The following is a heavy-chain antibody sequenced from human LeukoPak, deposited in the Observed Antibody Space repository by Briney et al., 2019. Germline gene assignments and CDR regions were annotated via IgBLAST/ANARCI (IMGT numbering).Heavy chain of an antibody. CDR3: ARDQWVPTIGDDLDI. J-gene: IGHJ3*02. CDR1: ESTFSDYA. Sequence: GGSLRLSCAASESTFSDYAMTWVRQAPGKGLEWVSTITSSGDRTFYADAVKGRFTISRDNSKNILNLRMNSLRVEDTAVYYCARDQWVPTIGDDLDIWGPGTIVAVSS. D-gene: IGHD5-12*01. CDR2: ITSSGDRT. V-gene: IGHV3-23*01.